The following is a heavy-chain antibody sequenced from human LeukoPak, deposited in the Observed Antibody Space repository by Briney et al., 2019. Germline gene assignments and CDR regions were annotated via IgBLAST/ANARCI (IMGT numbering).Heavy chain of an antibody. CDR3: ARVGCSGGSCYFDY. CDR1: GYTFTGYY. CDR2: INPNSGGT. D-gene: IGHD2-15*01. V-gene: IGHV1-2*02. J-gene: IGHJ4*02. Sequence: ASVKVSCKASGYTFTGYYMHWVRQAPGQGLEWMGWINPNSGGTNYAQKFQGRVTMTRDTSISTAYMELSRLRSDDTAVYYCARVGCSGGSCYFDYRGQGTLVTVSS.